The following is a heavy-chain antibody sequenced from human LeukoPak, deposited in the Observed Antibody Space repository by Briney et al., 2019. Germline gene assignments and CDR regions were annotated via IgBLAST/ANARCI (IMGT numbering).Heavy chain of an antibody. CDR1: GFIFNNYA. CDR2: ISYDGSNK. J-gene: IGHJ4*02. Sequence: GGSLRLSCAASGFIFNNYAMNWVRQAPGKGLEWVAVISYDGSNKYYADSVKGRFTISRDSSKNTVYLLMNSLRVEDTAVYYCARTRGRGYYDYWGQGTLVTVSS. D-gene: IGHD3-22*01. V-gene: IGHV3-30*04. CDR3: ARTRGRGYYDY.